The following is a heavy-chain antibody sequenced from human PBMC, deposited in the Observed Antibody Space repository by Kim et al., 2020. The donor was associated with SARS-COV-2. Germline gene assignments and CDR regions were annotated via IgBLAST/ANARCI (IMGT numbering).Heavy chain of an antibody. D-gene: IGHD4-17*01. J-gene: IGHJ4*02. V-gene: IGHV1-18*01. Sequence: YAQKVQGRVTMTTDTSKNTAYRELGSLRSDDTAMYYCARGAYGDVSFDYWGQGTLVTVSS. CDR3: ARGAYGDVSFDY.